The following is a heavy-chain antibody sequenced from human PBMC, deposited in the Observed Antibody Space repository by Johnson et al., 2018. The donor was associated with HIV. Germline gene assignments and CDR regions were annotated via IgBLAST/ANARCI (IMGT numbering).Heavy chain of an antibody. D-gene: IGHD3-3*01. CDR2: INWNGGST. CDR1: GFTFDDHG. J-gene: IGHJ3*02. Sequence: VQVVESGGGLVQPGGSLRLSCAASGFTFDDHGMSWVRQAPGKGLEWVSGINWNGGSTGYADSVKGRFTISRDNAKNSLHLQMNSLRAEDTAWYYCARGTIVGGWATDYYDWSTAYPVHDPRAVVGVFDIWGQGTMVTVSS. V-gene: IGHV3-20*04. CDR3: ARGTIVGGWATDYYDWSTAYPVHDPRAVVGVFDI.